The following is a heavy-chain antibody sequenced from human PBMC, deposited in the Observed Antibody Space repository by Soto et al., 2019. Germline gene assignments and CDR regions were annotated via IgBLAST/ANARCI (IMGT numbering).Heavy chain of an antibody. D-gene: IGHD6-13*01. CDR3: AIVRPDGSRLDP. CDR1: GGSISSGDYY. V-gene: IGHV4-30-4*01. J-gene: IGHJ5*02. CDR2: IYYSGST. Sequence: QVQLQESGPGLVKPSQTLSLTCTVSGGSISSGDYYWSWIRQPPGKGLEWIGYIYYSGSTYYNPSLKTRVTISVDTSKTQFSLKLSSVTAAATAVYYCAIVRPDGSRLDPWGQGTLVTVSS.